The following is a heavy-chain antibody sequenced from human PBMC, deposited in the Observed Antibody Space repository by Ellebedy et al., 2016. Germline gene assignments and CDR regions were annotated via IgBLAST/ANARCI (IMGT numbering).Heavy chain of an antibody. Sequence: ASVKVSXXASGYTFTSYYMHWVRQAPGQGLEWMGIINPSGGSTNYAQKFQGRITMTRDTSTSTVYMELSSLRSEDTAVYYCARDVRGIAAADYYYYYYMDVWGKGTTVTVSS. V-gene: IGHV1-46*01. CDR2: INPSGGST. J-gene: IGHJ6*03. D-gene: IGHD6-13*01. CDR1: GYTFTSYY. CDR3: ARDVRGIAAADYYYYYYMDV.